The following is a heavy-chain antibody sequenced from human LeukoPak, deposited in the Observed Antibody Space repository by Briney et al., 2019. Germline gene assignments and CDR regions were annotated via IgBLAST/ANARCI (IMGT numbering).Heavy chain of an antibody. D-gene: IGHD6-19*01. CDR2: ISSSSSYI. CDR1: GFTFSSYS. V-gene: IGHV3-21*01. Sequence: GGSLRLSCAASGFTFSSYSMDWVRQAPGKGLEWVSSISSSSSYIYYADSVKGGFTISRDNAKNSLYLQMNSLRAEDTAVYYCARDRFKWGSGPYYGMDVWGQGTTVTVSS. J-gene: IGHJ6*02. CDR3: ARDRFKWGSGPYYGMDV.